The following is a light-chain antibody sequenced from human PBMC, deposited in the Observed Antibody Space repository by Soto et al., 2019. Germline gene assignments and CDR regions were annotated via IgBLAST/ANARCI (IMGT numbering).Light chain of an antibody. J-gene: IGLJ2*01. CDR1: GSAVARYNL. Sequence: QSVLTKPASVSGSPGQSISISCTATGSAVARYNLVSWYQQYPGKAPKLMIYAVTKRPSGVSNRLSDSKSGNTASLTISGVQAEYEAGYYCCSDAGGATPVVFVGGTKLT. CDR3: CSDAGGATPVV. V-gene: IGLV2-23*02. CDR2: AVT.